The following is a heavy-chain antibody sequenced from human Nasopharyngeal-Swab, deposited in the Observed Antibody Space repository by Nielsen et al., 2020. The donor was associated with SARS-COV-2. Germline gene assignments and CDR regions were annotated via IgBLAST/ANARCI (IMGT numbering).Heavy chain of an antibody. CDR1: GGSISSGGYY. V-gene: IGHV4-31*03. D-gene: IGHD4-23*01. CDR3: ARDYGGSHSLYYHYGMDV. Sequence: SETLSLTRTFSGGSISSGGYYWSWIRQHPGKGLEWIGYIYYSGSTYYNPSLKSRVTISVDTSKNQFSLRLSSVTAADTAVYYCARDYGGSHSLYYHYGMDVWGQGTTVTVSS. CDR2: IYYSGST. J-gene: IGHJ6*02.